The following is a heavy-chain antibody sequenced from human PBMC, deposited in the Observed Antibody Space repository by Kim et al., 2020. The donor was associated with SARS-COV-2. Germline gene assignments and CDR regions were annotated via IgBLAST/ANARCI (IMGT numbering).Heavy chain of an antibody. Sequence: ASVKVSCKASGYTFTSYGISWVRQAPGQGLEWMGWISAYNGNTNYAQKLQGRVTMTTDTSTSSAYMELRSLRSDDTAVYYCARGPDDFWYVYYGMDVWGQGTTVTVSS. CDR2: ISAYNGNT. J-gene: IGHJ6*02. D-gene: IGHD3-3*01. V-gene: IGHV1-18*04. CDR3: ARGPDDFWYVYYGMDV. CDR1: GYTFTSYG.